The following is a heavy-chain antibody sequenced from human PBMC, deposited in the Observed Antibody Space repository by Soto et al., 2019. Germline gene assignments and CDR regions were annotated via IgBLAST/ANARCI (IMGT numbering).Heavy chain of an antibody. CDR2: IYYSGST. D-gene: IGHD2-15*01. CDR1: GGSISSYY. CDR3: AGSGVGYCSGGSCPKTDY. J-gene: IGHJ4*02. V-gene: IGHV4-59*01. Sequence: SETLSLTCTVSGGSISSYYWSWIRQPPGKGLEWIGYIYYSGSTNYNPSLKSRVTISVDTSKNQFSLKLSSVTAADTAVYYCAGSGVGYCSGGSCPKTDYWGQGTLVTVSS.